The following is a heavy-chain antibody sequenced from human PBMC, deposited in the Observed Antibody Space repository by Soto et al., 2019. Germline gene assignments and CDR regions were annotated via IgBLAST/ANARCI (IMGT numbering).Heavy chain of an antibody. J-gene: IGHJ4*01. CDR2: ISYDGSNK. V-gene: IGHV3-30-3*01. CDR3: AREAVAGHFDY. Sequence: QVQLVESGGGVVQPGRSLRLSCAASGFTFSSYAMHWVRQAPGKGLEWVAVISYDGSNKYYADSLKGRITISRDNSTNTLSLPMHSLRAEDTAVYYCAREAVAGHFDYWGHGTLVTVAS. D-gene: IGHD6-19*01. CDR1: GFTFSSYA.